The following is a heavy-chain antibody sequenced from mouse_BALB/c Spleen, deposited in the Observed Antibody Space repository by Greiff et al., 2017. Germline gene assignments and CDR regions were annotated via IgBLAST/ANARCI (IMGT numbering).Heavy chain of an antibody. V-gene: IGHV5-6-3*01. CDR3: ARDHYYGSSYGWFAY. Sequence: EVKLMESGGGLVKPGGSLKLSCAASGFTFSSYGMSWVRQTPDKRLELVATINSNGGSTYYPDSVKGRFTISRDNAKNTLYLQMSSLKSEDTAMYYCARDHYYGSSYGWFAYWGQGTLVTVSA. CDR2: INSNGGST. D-gene: IGHD1-1*01. J-gene: IGHJ3*01. CDR1: GFTFSSYG.